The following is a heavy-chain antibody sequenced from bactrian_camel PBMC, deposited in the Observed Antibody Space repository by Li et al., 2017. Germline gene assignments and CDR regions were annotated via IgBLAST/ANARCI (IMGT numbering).Heavy chain of an antibody. Sequence: HVQLVESGGGSVQAGGSLRLSCVVSGHSRGSNCVGWYRLPPGRTPAEREGIAAIRRDGGETWYAASVKGRFTISRDDGRNTLYLQLAGLKTEDTAMYYCTTAAVGRVPAEWGRGTQVTVS. D-gene: IGHD5*01. CDR3: TTAAVGRVPAE. V-gene: IGHV3S55*01. CDR2: IRRDGGET. J-gene: IGHJ4*01. CDR1: GHSRGSNC.